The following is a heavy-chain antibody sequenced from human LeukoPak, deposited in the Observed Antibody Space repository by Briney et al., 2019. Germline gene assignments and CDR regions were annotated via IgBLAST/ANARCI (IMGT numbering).Heavy chain of an antibody. D-gene: IGHD3-16*01. Sequence: GGSLRLSCAASGFTVSSNYMSWVRQAPGKGLEWVSVIYSGGATYYADSVKGRFTISRDNSQNTLYLQMNRLRAEDTAVYYCARERGGYYEKNGYSDYWGQGTLVTVSS. V-gene: IGHV3-66*01. J-gene: IGHJ4*02. CDR2: IYSGGAT. CDR1: GFTVSSNY. CDR3: ARERGGYYEKNGYSDY.